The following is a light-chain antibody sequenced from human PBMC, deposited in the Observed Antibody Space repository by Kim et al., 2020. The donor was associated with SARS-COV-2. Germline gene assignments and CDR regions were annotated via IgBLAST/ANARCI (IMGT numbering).Light chain of an antibody. CDR3: QTWGTGIQV. CDR1: SGHSSYA. Sequence: QLVLTQSPSASASLGASVKLTCTLSSGHSSYAIAWHQQQPEKGPRFLMKVNSDGSHNKGDEIPDRFSGSSSGAERYLTISSLQSEDEADYYCQTWGTGIQVFGGGTQLTVL. J-gene: IGLJ2*01. CDR2: VNSDGSH. V-gene: IGLV4-69*01.